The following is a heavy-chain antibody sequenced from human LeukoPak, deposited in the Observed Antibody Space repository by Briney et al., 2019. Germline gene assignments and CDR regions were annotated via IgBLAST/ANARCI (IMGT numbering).Heavy chain of an antibody. Sequence: GGSLRLSCAASGFTFSSCAMSWVRQAPGKGLEWVSAISRSGDSTQYADSVKGRFTISRDNSKNTLFLQMDSLRVEDTAVYYCAKDRDGWGSFPFDYWGQGTLVTVSS. J-gene: IGHJ4*02. D-gene: IGHD3-10*01. CDR3: AKDRDGWGSFPFDY. CDR1: GFTFSSCA. CDR2: ISRSGDST. V-gene: IGHV3-23*01.